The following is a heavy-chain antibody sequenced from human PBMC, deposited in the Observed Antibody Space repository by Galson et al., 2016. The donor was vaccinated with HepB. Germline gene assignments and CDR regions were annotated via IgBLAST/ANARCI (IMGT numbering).Heavy chain of an antibody. CDR3: ARDYSVGVAPPAYFDY. V-gene: IGHV3-30-3*01. J-gene: IGHJ4*02. CDR1: GFTFSTYN. Sequence: SLRLSCAASGFTFSTYNTHWVRQAPGKGLEWLTVIFYDGSNQYYADSVQGRFTISRDNSRNTLYLHMNSLRPEDTAVYYYARDYSVGVAPPAYFDYWGQGTVVTVSS. D-gene: IGHD3-3*01. CDR2: IFYDGSNQ.